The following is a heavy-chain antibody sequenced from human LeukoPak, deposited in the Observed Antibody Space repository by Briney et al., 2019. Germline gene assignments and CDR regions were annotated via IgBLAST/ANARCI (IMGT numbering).Heavy chain of an antibody. CDR3: LRGDLRDY. CDR1: GFTFSSYT. D-gene: IGHD2-21*02. Sequence: GRSLRLSCAAAGFTFSSYTMNWVRQAPGKGIEWVSSISSSSRTTHYADSVEGRFTISRDNAKNSLYLQMNSLRAEDTAVYYCLRGDLRDYWGQGTLVTVSS. J-gene: IGHJ4*02. V-gene: IGHV3-21*01. CDR2: ISSSSRTT.